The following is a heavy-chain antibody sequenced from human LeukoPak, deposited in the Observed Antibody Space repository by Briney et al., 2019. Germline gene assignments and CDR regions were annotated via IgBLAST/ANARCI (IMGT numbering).Heavy chain of an antibody. CDR1: GFTFSSYA. CDR2: ISYDGSNK. V-gene: IGHV3-30-3*01. J-gene: IGHJ4*02. CDR3: ARDRYSGSHPFDY. Sequence: GGSLRLSCAASGFTFSSYAMHWVRQAPGKGLEWVAVISYDGSNKYYADSVKGRFTISRDNSKNTLYLQMNSLRAEDTAVYYCARDRYSGSHPFDYWGQGTLVTVSS. D-gene: IGHD1-26*01.